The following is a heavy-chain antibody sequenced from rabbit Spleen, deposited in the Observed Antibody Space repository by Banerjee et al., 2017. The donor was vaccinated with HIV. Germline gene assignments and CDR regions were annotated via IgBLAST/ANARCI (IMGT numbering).Heavy chain of an antibody. V-gene: IGHV1S40*01. CDR1: GLDFSSRYW. CDR3: ARDSAGREDFNL. D-gene: IGHD4-2*01. CDR2: IDVGQSGST. Sequence: QSLEESGGDLVKPGASLTLTCKASGLDFSSRYWICWVRQAPGKGLEWIACIDVGQSGSTYYASWAKSRFTISKTSPTTVTLQMTSLTAADTAAYFCARDSAGREDFNLWGQGTLVTVS. J-gene: IGHJ4*01.